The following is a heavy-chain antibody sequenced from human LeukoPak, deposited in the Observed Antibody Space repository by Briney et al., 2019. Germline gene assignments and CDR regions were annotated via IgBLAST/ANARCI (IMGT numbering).Heavy chain of an antibody. V-gene: IGHV4-31*03. D-gene: IGHD1-26*01. CDR2: IYYSGST. J-gene: IGHJ4*02. CDR1: GGSISSGGYY. CDR3: ARVWALHETYYFDY. Sequence: SETLSLTCTVSGGSISSGGYYWRWIRRHPGKGLEWIGYIYYSGSTYYTPSLKSRVTISVDTSKNHFSLKLSSVTAADTAVYYCARVWALHETYYFDYWGQGTLVTVSS.